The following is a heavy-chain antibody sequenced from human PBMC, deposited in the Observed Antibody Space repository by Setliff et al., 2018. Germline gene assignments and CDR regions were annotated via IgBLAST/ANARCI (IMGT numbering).Heavy chain of an antibody. CDR2: MHPNSGNT. CDR1: GKSFTKYD. Sequence: RASVKVSCKTLGKSFTKYDFHWVRQATGQGLEWMGWMHPNSGNTGYAQKFQGRVTMTSNTAINTAYMELMRLTSEDTPVYYCVTAQGAEHFDYWGQGSLVTVSS. V-gene: IGHV1-8*01. CDR3: VTAQGAEHFDY. D-gene: IGHD3-16*01. J-gene: IGHJ4*02.